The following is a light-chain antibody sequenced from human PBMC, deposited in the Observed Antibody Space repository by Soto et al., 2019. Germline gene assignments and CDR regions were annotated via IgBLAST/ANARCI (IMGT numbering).Light chain of an antibody. CDR1: SSDVGGPDF. CDR2: EVT. V-gene: IGLV2-8*01. CDR3: SSYAGSDNSVI. J-gene: IGLJ2*01. Sequence: QSALTQPPSASGSPGQSVTISCTGTSSDVGGPDFVSWYQHHPDKAPKLLIYEVTKRPSGVPDRFSASKSGNTASLTVSGLQADDEGDYYCSSYAGSDNSVIFGGGTKVTVL.